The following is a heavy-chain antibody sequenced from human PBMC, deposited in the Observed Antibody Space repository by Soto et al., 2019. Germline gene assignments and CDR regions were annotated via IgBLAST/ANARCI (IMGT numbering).Heavy chain of an antibody. Sequence: PSETLSLTCTVSGGSISSYYWSWIRQPPGKGLEWIGYIYYSGSTNYNPSLKSRVTISVDTSKNQFSLKLSSVTAADTAVYYSARHPSRRYYDSSGYYYPLVYGIDVWGQGTTVTVS. D-gene: IGHD3-22*01. J-gene: IGHJ6*02. CDR3: ARHPSRRYYDSSGYYYPLVYGIDV. V-gene: IGHV4-59*08. CDR2: IYYSGST. CDR1: GGSISSYY.